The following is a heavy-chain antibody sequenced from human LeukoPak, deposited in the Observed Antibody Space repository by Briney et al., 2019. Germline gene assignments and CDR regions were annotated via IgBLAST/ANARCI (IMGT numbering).Heavy chain of an antibody. CDR3: ARDGIAAAGRRFDP. CDR1: GGSISSYY. J-gene: IGHJ5*02. D-gene: IGHD6-13*01. V-gene: IGHV4-59*12. Sequence: PSETLSLTCTVSGGSISSYYWSWIRQPPGKGLEWIGYIYYSGSTNYNPSLKSRVTMSVDTSKNQFSLKLSSVTAADTAVYYCARDGIAAAGRRFDPWGQGTLVTVSS. CDR2: IYYSGST.